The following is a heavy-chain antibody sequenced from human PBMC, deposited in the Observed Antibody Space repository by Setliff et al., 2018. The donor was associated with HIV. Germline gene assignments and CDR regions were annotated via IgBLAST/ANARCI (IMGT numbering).Heavy chain of an antibody. D-gene: IGHD2-2*01. CDR1: GAPISSYY. CDR3: ARQGLVLVPASIDWRLPPSPIDY. V-gene: IGHV4-59*08. Sequence: PSETLSLTCTVSGAPISSYYWNWIRQPPGKGLEWIGYIYNSGYTNYKPSLKSRVTISLDTSKNQFSLRLSSVTAADTAVYYCARQGLVLVPASIDWRLPPSPIDYWGQGALVTVSS. CDR2: IYNSGYT. J-gene: IGHJ4*02.